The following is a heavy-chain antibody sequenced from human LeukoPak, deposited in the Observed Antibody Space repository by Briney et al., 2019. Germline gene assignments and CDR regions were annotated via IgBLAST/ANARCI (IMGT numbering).Heavy chain of an antibody. CDR2: INQRGRT. V-gene: IGHV4-34*01. Sequence: SETLSLTCAVDGGSLSYHYGRWIRQPRGKGLEWNREINQRGRTNSKPSRKSRVTISQDKAKNQLSPKETALTAADRAVHYVARMMLGSISWYWVDLDVWGNGPTVTISS. CDR3: ARMMLGSISWYWVDLDV. D-gene: IGHD6-13*01. J-gene: IGHJ6*04. CDR1: GGSLSYHY.